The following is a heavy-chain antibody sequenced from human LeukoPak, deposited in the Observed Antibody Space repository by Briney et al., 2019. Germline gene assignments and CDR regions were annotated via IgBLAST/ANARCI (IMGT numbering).Heavy chain of an antibody. CDR3: VRVGYCTNGVCYSFDN. CDR1: GYTFTGYY. Sequence: ASVKVSCKASGYTFTGYYIHWVRQAPGQGPEWMGWINCNSGSINYAQKFQGRVTVTRDTSISTVYKELSSLRSDDTAVCYCVRVGYCTNGVCYSFDNWGQGTRVTVSS. V-gene: IGHV1-2*02. D-gene: IGHD2-8*01. J-gene: IGHJ4*02. CDR2: INCNSGSI.